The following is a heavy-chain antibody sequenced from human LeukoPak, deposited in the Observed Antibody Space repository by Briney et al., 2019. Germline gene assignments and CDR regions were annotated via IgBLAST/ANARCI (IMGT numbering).Heavy chain of an antibody. CDR3: ARAPYSSYGDY. D-gene: IGHD3-22*01. J-gene: IGHJ4*02. Sequence: SETLSLTCAVSGGSLSSGDYYWSWIRQPPRKGLEWIGYFYYSGSTYYNPSLKSRVTISVDTSKNQFSLKLSSVTAADTAVYYCARAPYSSYGDYWGQGTLVTVAS. V-gene: IGHV4-30-4*01. CDR1: GGSLSSGDYY. CDR2: FYYSGST.